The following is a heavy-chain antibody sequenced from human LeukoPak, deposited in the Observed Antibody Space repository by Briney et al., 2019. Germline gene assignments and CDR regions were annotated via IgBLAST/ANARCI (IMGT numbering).Heavy chain of an antibody. CDR3: ARGSYYYYYMDV. V-gene: IGHV1-69*05. CDR2: IIPIFGTA. J-gene: IGHJ6*03. Sequence: RASVKVSSKASGGTFSSYAISWVRQAPGQGLEWMGGIIPIFGTANYAQKFQGRVTITTDESTSTAYMELSSLRSEDTAVYYCARGSYYYYYMDVWGKGTTVTVSS. CDR1: GGTFSSYA.